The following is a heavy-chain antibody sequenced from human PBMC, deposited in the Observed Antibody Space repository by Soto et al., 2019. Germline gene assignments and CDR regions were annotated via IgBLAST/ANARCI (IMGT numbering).Heavy chain of an antibody. CDR2: IWYDGSNK. J-gene: IGHJ4*02. CDR1: GFTFSSYG. D-gene: IGHD6-19*01. CDR3: ARGDSSGWYQCGY. Sequence: GVSLRLSCAASGFTFSSYGMHWVRQAPGKGLEWVAVIWYDGSNKYYADSVKGRFTISRDNSKNTLYLQMNSLRAEDTAVYYCARGDSSGWYQCGYWGQGTLVTVSP. V-gene: IGHV3-33*01.